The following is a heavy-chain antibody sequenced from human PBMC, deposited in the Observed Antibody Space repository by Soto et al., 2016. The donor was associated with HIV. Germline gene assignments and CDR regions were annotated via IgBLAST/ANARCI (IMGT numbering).Heavy chain of an antibody. CDR1: GFTFSSYS. J-gene: IGHJ5*02. CDR3: ARLPGIAAVASPFDP. CDR2: ISSSSSTI. V-gene: IGHV3-48*04. Sequence: EVQLVESGGGLVQPGGSLRLSCAASGFTFSSYSMNWVRQAPGKGLEWVSYISSSSSTIYYADSVKGRFTISRDNAKNSLYLQMNSLRVEDTAVYYCARLPGIAAVASPFDPWAREPWSTVSS. D-gene: IGHD6-13*01.